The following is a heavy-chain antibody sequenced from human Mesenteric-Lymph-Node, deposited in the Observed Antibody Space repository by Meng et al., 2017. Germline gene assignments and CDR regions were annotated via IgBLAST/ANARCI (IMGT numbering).Heavy chain of an antibody. CDR3: ARDSSSGSNWFDP. V-gene: IGHV4-34*01. D-gene: IGHD6-13*01. CDR2: INHSGST. J-gene: IGHJ5*02. CDR1: GGSFSGYY. Sequence: SETLSLTCAVYGGSFSGYYWSWIRQPPGKGLEWIGEINHSGSTNYNPSLKSRVTISVDTAKNQFSLKLSSVTADTAVYYCARDSSSGSNWFDPWGQGTLVTVSS.